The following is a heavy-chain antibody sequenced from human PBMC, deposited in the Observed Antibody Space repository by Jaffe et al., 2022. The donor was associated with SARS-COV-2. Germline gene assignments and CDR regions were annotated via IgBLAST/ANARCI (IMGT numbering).Heavy chain of an antibody. Sequence: QVQLVESGGGVVQPGRSLRLSCAASGFTFSRYAMYWVRQAPGKGLEWVAIISYDGSKKYYADSVKGRFTISRDNSKNTLFLQMNSLRAEDTAVYYCARDTSSGPLPDWSFDLWGRGTLVTVSS. CDR1: GFTFSRYA. CDR3: ARDTSSGPLPDWSFDL. V-gene: IGHV3-30*04. D-gene: IGHD3-22*01. CDR2: ISYDGSKK. J-gene: IGHJ2*01.